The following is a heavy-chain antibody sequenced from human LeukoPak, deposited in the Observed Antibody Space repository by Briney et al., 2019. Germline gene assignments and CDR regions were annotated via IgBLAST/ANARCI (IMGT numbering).Heavy chain of an antibody. Sequence: GGSLRLSCAASGFTFDDYAMHWVRQAPGKGLEWVSGISWNSGSIGYADSVKGRFTFSRDNAKNTVYLQMNSLRAEDTAVYYCAKDILGYYYDSSGYWDYWGQGTLVTVSS. CDR2: ISWNSGSI. D-gene: IGHD3-22*01. V-gene: IGHV3-9*01. CDR3: AKDILGYYYDSSGYWDY. J-gene: IGHJ4*02. CDR1: GFTFDDYA.